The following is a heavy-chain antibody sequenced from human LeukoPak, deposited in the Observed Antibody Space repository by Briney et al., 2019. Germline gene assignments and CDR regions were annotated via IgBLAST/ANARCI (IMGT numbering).Heavy chain of an antibody. CDR2: ISYDGSNK. Sequence: GGSLRLSCAASGFIFDDHGMHWVRQAPGKGLEWVAVISYDGSNKYYADSVKGRFTISRDNSKNTLYLQMNSLRAEDTAVYYCARRYCSSTSCPLFDYWGQGTLVTVSS. CDR3: ARRYCSSTSCPLFDY. D-gene: IGHD2-2*01. V-gene: IGHV3-30*03. CDR1: GFIFDDHG. J-gene: IGHJ4*02.